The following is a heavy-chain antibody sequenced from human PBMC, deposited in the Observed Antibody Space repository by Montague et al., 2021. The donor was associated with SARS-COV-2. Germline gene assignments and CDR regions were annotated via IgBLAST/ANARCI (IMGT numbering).Heavy chain of an antibody. CDR3: ARLRRPDGYSYWFGP. V-gene: IGHV4-59*08. D-gene: IGHD5-24*01. CDR2: IYYGGST. CDR1: GGSISSYY. J-gene: IGHJ5*02. Sequence: SETLSLTCTVSGGSISSYYWSWIRQPPGEGLEWIGYIYYGGSTNYSPSFKGRVIMSVDTSNNQFSLRLTSVTAADTAVYYCARLRRPDGYSYWFGPWGQGTLVTASS.